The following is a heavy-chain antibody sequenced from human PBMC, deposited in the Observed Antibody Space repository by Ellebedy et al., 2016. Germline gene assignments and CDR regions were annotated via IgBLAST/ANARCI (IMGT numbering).Heavy chain of an antibody. V-gene: IGHV3-23*01. CDR3: AIDPSTAASY. Sequence: GESLKISXAASGFTFSSYAMSWARQAPGKGLEWVSTIAPGSMDTHYADSVKNRFTISRDDSKKRLYLQMDSLRAEDTAVYYCAIDPSTAASYWGQGTLVTVSS. CDR1: GFTFSSYA. J-gene: IGHJ4*02. D-gene: IGHD6-25*01. CDR2: IAPGSMDT.